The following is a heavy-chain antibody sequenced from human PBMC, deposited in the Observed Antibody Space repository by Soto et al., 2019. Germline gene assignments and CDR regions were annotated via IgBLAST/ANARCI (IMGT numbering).Heavy chain of an antibody. CDR3: AREDIVVVPAAIRPAYYYYGMDV. V-gene: IGHV1-69*06. D-gene: IGHD2-2*02. CDR2: IIPIFGTA. Sequence: SVKVSCKASGGTFSSYAISWVRQAPGQGLEWMGGIIPIFGTANYARKFQGRVTITADKSTSTAYMELSSLRSEDTAVYYCAREDIVVVPAAIRPAYYYYGMDVWGQGTTVTVSS. J-gene: IGHJ6*02. CDR1: GGTFSSYA.